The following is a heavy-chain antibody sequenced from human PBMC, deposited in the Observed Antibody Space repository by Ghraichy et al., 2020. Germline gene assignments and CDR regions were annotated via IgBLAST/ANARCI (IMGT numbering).Heavy chain of an antibody. CDR3: AKDLNAGYYYGSGGDY. CDR2: ISGNGRST. Sequence: GGSLRLSCAASGFTFSSYAMTWVRQAPGKGLEWVSLISGNGRSTYYADSLKGRFTISRDNSKDTLYLQMNSLRAEDMALYYCAKDLNAGYYYGSGGDYWGQGTLVTVSS. V-gene: IGHV3-23*01. J-gene: IGHJ4*02. CDR1: GFTFSSYA. D-gene: IGHD3-10*01.